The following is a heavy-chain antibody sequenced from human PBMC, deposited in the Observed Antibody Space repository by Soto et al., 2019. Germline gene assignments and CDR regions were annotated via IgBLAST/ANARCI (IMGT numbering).Heavy chain of an antibody. J-gene: IGHJ4*02. Sequence: SETLSLTCAVYGGSFSGYYWSWIRQPPGKGLEWIGEIKHSGSTNYNPSLKSRVTISADTSKNQFSLKLSSVTAADTAVYYCAKGKHPDYWGQGTLVTVS. V-gene: IGHV4-34*01. CDR1: GGSFSGYY. CDR3: AKGKHPDY. CDR2: IKHSGST.